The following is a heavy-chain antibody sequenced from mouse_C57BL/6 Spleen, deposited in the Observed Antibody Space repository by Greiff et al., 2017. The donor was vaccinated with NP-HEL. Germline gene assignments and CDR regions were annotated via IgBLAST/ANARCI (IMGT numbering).Heavy chain of an antibody. CDR3: ARKGDYGEYYFDY. J-gene: IGHJ2*01. Sequence: VMLVESGAELVKPGASVKISCKASGYAFSSSWMNWVKQRPGKGLDLIGQIYPGDGDTNSHGKFKGKSTLTDDKSSSTAYMQRSSLTSEDSAVYFCARKGDYGEYYFDYWGQGTTLTVSS. CDR1: GYAFSSSW. CDR2: IYPGDGDT. V-gene: IGHV1-80*01. D-gene: IGHD1-1*01.